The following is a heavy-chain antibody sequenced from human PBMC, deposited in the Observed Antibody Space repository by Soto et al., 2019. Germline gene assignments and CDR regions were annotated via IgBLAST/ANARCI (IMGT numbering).Heavy chain of an antibody. CDR3: ARDGGAVEMATIFDY. V-gene: IGHV3-48*02. CDR2: ISSSSSTI. J-gene: IGHJ4*02. D-gene: IGHD5-12*01. CDR1: GFTFSSYS. Sequence: GGSLRLSCAASGFTFSSYSMNWVRQAPGKGLEWVSYISSSSSTIYYADSVKGRFTISRDNAKNSLYLQMNSLRDEDTAVYYCARDGGAVEMATIFDYWGQGTLVTVSS.